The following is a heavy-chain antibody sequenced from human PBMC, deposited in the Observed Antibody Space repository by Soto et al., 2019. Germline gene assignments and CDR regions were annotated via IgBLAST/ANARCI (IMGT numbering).Heavy chain of an antibody. CDR1: GYTFTSYD. CDR3: ARAGSSTSEARLILRLYYYYYGMDV. CDR2: MNPISGKT. Sequence: ASVKVSCKASGYTFTSYDINWVRQATGQGLEWMGWMNPISGKTNYAQKFQGRVTITRNDSTSTAYTELSSLRSEDTAVYYCARAGSSTSEARLILRLYYYYYGMDVWGQGTTVTVSS. J-gene: IGHJ6*02. V-gene: IGHV1-8*01. D-gene: IGHD2-2*01.